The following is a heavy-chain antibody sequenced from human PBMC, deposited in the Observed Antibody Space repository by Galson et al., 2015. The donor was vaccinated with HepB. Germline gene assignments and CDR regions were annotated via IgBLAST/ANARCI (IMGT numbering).Heavy chain of an antibody. CDR3: ARGRSGYYPYSYYYYGMDV. V-gene: IGHV3-74*01. J-gene: IGHJ6*02. CDR2: INSDGSST. CDR1: GFTFSSYW. Sequence: SLRLSCAASGFTFSSYWMHWVRQAPGKGLVWVSRINSDGSSTSYADSVKGRFTISRDNAKNTLYLQMNSLRAEDTAVYYCARGRSGYYPYSYYYYGMDVWGQGTTVTVSS. D-gene: IGHD3-3*01.